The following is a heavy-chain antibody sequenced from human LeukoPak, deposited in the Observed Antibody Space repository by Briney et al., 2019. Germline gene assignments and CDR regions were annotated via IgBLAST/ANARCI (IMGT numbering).Heavy chain of an antibody. D-gene: IGHD2-15*01. V-gene: IGHV3-74*01. CDR3: ARAGYCSGGGCYFDY. CDR1: GFTFSDYY. J-gene: IGHJ4*02. CDR2: IDTDGSST. Sequence: GGSLRLSCASSGFTFSDYYMSWIRQAPGKGLVWVSRIDTDGSSTSDADSVRGRVTISRDNAKNTLYLQMNSLGADDTAVYYCARAGYCSGGGCYFDYWGQGTQVIVSS.